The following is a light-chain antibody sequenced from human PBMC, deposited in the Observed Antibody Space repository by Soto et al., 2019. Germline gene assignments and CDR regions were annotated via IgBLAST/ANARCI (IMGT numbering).Light chain of an antibody. CDR2: DAS. V-gene: IGKV1-5*01. CDR1: QSISSW. Sequence: DIQMTQSPSTLSASVGDRVTITCRASQSISSWLAWYQQKPGKAPKLLIYDASSLESGVPSRFSGSGSGTDFTLTISRLEPEDFAVYYCQQYGRSGTFGQGTKVDIK. J-gene: IGKJ1*01. CDR3: QQYGRSGT.